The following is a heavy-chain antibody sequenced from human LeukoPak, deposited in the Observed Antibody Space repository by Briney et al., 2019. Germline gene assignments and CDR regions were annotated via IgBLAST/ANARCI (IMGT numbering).Heavy chain of an antibody. CDR1: GGSINSYY. V-gene: IGHV4-59*08. Sequence: PSGTLSLTCTVSGGSINSYYWSWIRQPPGKGQEWIGYIYYSGSTNYNPSLKSRVTRSVDTLGSVTAADTAVHYRARTLQRPIAAAGTRWFDPWGQGTLVTVSS. J-gene: IGHJ5*02. D-gene: IGHD6-13*01. CDR3: ARTLQRPIAAAGTRWFDP. CDR2: IYYSGST.